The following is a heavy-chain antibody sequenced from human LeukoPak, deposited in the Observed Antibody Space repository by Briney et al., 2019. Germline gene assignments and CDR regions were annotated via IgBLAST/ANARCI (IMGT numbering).Heavy chain of an antibody. CDR3: ARDPRGSEYSHFDS. CDR1: GFTFSSYY. D-gene: IGHD3-10*01. CDR2: IKQDGDEK. J-gene: IGHJ4*02. Sequence: PGGALRLSCAASGFTFSSYYMSWVRQAPGKWLEWVANIKQDGDEKHYVDSVKGRFTISRDNAKSSLYLEMSSLRAEYTAVYYCARDPRGSEYSHFDSWGQGTQVTVSS. V-gene: IGHV3-7*01.